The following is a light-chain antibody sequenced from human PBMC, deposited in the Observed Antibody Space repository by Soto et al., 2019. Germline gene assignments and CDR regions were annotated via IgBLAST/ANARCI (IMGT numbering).Light chain of an antibody. CDR3: SSYTAGGTI. CDR2: EVS. CDR1: SSDVGGYNY. J-gene: IGLJ1*01. V-gene: IGLV2-14*01. Sequence: QSALTQPASVSGSPGQSITISCTGTSSDVGGYNYVSWYQQHPGKAPKLMIYEVSNRPSRVSNRFSGSKSGNTASLTISGLQAEDEADYYCSSYTAGGTIFGTGTKLTVL.